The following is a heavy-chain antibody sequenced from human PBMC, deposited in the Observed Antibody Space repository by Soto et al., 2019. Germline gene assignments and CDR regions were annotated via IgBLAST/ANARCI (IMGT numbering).Heavy chain of an antibody. CDR3: ANSATVPSTIAY. CDR2: IFTNAGDT. Sequence: GASVKVSCKTSGYIFTDYFMHWVRQAPGQGLEWMGIIFTNAGDTRYAPKFRGRVTMTRDTSTSTVYMELSSLKSEDTAVYYCANSATVPSTIAYWGQGTLVTVSS. CDR1: GYIFTDYF. V-gene: IGHV1-46*01. J-gene: IGHJ4*02. D-gene: IGHD2-2*02.